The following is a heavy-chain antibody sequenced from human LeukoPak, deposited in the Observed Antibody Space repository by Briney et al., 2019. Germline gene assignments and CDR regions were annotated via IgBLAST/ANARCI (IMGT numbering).Heavy chain of an antibody. D-gene: IGHD1-26*01. J-gene: IGHJ4*02. CDR2: IYSSGNT. CDR3: AKSGGSGLIDY. CDR1: GASISSNNYY. Sequence: SETLSLTCTVSGASISSNNYYWGWVRQPPGKGLEWIENIYSSGNTYYNASLKSRVTIYIDTSKNQFSLNLSSVTAADTAVYYCAKSGGSGLIDYWGQGTLVTVSS. V-gene: IGHV4-39*01.